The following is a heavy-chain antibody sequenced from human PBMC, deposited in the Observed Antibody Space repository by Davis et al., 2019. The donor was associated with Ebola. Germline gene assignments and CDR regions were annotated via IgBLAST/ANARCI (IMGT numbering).Heavy chain of an antibody. J-gene: IGHJ6*03. D-gene: IGHD3-3*01. CDR2: INHSGST. V-gene: IGHV4-34*01. CDR1: GGSISSYY. Sequence: PSETLSLTCTVSGGSISSYYWSWIRQPPGKGLEWIGEINHSGSTNYNPSLKSRVTISVDTSKNQFSLKLSSVTAADTAVYYCARGVLRFLPYYYYYMDVWGKGTTVTVSS. CDR3: ARGVLRFLPYYYYYMDV.